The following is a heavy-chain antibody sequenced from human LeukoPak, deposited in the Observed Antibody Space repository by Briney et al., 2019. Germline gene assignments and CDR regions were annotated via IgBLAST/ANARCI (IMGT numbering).Heavy chain of an antibody. Sequence: MPSETLSLTCTGSGGSISSYYWSWIRQPPGKGLEWIGYIYYSGSTNYNPSLKSRVTISVDTSKNQFSLKLSSVTAADTAVYYCARGGSRNCDYWGQGTLVTVPS. CDR3: ARGGSRNCDY. V-gene: IGHV4-59*01. CDR2: IYYSGST. J-gene: IGHJ4*02. D-gene: IGHD2-15*01. CDR1: GGSISSYY.